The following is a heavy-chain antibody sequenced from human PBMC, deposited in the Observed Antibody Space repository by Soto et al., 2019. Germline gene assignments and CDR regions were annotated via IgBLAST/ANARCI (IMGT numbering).Heavy chain of an antibody. CDR1: GGIFSSYA. Sequence: QVQLVQSGAEVKKPGSSVKVSCKASGGIFSSYAISWLRQAPGQGLEWMGAVIPILGQAYYAQNLQDRVTITADESTRTTDRERSSLRSEDTAVYFCARVGGVGAPPGADYWGQGTLVTVSS. J-gene: IGHJ4*02. CDR3: ARVGGVGAPPGADY. V-gene: IGHV1-69*01. D-gene: IGHD1-26*01. CDR2: VIPILGQA.